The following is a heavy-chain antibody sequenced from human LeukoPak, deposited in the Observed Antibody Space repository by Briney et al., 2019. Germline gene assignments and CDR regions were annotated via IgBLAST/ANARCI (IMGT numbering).Heavy chain of an antibody. CDR2: INPIFGIA. CDR3: ARLGTYYYGSGSYSGWFNA. Sequence: SVKVSCKASGGTFTSYDISWVRQAPGQGLEWMGGINPIFGIANYAHKLQGRVTITADKATSTAYMELSSLRSEDTAVYYGARLGTYYYGSGSYSGWFNAWGQGNLVTVFS. V-gene: IGHV1-69*10. J-gene: IGHJ5*02. CDR1: GGTFTSYD. D-gene: IGHD3-10*01.